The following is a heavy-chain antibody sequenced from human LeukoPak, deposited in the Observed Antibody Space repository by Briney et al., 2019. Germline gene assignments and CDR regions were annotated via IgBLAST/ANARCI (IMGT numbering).Heavy chain of an antibody. Sequence: VASVKVSCKASGYTFNSYGISWVRQAPGQGLEWMGRINPNSGGTNYAQKFQGRVTMTRDTSISTAYMELSRLRSDDTAVYYCAKTIADGRFDPWGQGTLVTVSS. CDR1: GYTFNSYG. CDR2: INPNSGGT. CDR3: AKTIADGRFDP. V-gene: IGHV1-2*06. J-gene: IGHJ5*02. D-gene: IGHD6-13*01.